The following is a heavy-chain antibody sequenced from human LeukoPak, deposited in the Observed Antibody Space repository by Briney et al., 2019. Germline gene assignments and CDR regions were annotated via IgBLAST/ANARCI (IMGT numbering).Heavy chain of an antibody. D-gene: IGHD3-16*02. J-gene: IGHJ4*02. CDR2: INHSGST. CDR3: ARGLTYYDYVWGSYRSPYYFDY. V-gene: IGHV4-34*01. CDR1: GGSFSGYY. Sequence: SETLSLTCAAYGGSFSGYYWSWIRQPPGKGLEWIGEINHSGSTNYNPSLKSRVTISVDTSKNQFSLKLSSVTAADTAVYYCARGLTYYDYVWGSYRSPYYFDYWGQGTLVTVSS.